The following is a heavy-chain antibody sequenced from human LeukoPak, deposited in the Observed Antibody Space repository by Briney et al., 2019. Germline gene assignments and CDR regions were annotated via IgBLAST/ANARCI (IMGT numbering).Heavy chain of an antibody. CDR1: GYIFTSYG. Sequence: ASVTVSCKASGYIFTSYGINWVRQAPGQGPEWMGWINTYNANTNYAQKFQGRVTMTRDTSTSTVYMELSSLRSEDTAVYYCARDRYSGYDLVGDFDYWGQGTLVTVSS. D-gene: IGHD5-12*01. CDR3: ARDRYSGYDLVGDFDY. CDR2: INTYNANT. V-gene: IGHV1-18*01. J-gene: IGHJ4*02.